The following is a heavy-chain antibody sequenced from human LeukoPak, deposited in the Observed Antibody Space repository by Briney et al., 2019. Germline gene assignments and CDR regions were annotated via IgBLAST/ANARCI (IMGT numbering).Heavy chain of an antibody. D-gene: IGHD6-13*01. CDR1: GFTFSSYA. CDR2: ISYDGSNK. V-gene: IGHV3-30-3*01. J-gene: IGHJ4*02. CDR3: ARAQIAAAIFDY. Sequence: PGVALRLSCAASGFTFSSYAMHWVRQASGKGLEWVAVISYDGSNKYYADSVKGRFTISRDNSKNTLYLQMNSLRAEDTAVYYCARAQIAAAIFDYWGQGTLVTVSS.